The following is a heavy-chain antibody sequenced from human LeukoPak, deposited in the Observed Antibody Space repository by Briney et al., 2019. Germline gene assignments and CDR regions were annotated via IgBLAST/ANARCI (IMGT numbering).Heavy chain of an antibody. CDR1: GFTFSSYA. V-gene: IGHV3-23*01. D-gene: IGHD5-12*01. CDR2: ISGSGGST. CDR3: AKDLFRGYSGYARDFDY. J-gene: IGHJ4*02. Sequence: GGSLRLSCAASGFTFSSYAMSWVRQAPGKGLEWVSAISGSGGSTYNADSVKGRFTISRDNSKNTLYLQMNSLRAEDTAVYYCAKDLFRGYSGYARDFDYWGQGTLVTVSS.